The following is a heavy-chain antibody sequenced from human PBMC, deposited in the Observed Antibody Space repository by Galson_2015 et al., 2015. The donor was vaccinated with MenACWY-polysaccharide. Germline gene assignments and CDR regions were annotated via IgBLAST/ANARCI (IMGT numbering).Heavy chain of an antibody. CDR3: TRTAAAGQGYFDY. J-gene: IGHJ4*03. Sequence: PALVQPTQPLTLPCTFSGFSLSTTGMRVSWIHQPPGKALEWIARIGWTDGKFYSTSLKTRLTISNDTSKNQVVLTISNMDPVDTATYYCTRTAAAGQGYFDYWVQGTQVTVSS. CDR1: GFSLSTTGMR. V-gene: IGHV2-70*04. CDR2: IGWTDGK. D-gene: IGHD6-13*01.